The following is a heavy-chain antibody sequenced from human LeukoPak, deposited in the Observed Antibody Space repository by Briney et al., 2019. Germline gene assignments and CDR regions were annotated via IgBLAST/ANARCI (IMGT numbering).Heavy chain of an antibody. V-gene: IGHV3-30*04. J-gene: IGHJ3*02. CDR2: ISKDGSNK. Sequence: GGSLRLSCAAAGFTFSNYAMHWVRQAPGKGLEWVAVISKDGSNKNYADSVKGRFTISRDNSKNTLYLQMNSLRAEDTAVYYCAREGHRGAFDIWGQGTMVTVSS. D-gene: IGHD3-16*02. CDR1: GFTFSNYA. CDR3: AREGHRGAFDI.